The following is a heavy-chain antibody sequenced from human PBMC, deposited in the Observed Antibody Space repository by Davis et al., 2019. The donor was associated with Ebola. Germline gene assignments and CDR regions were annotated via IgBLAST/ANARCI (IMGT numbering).Heavy chain of an antibody. J-gene: IGHJ4*02. Sequence: MPSETLSLTCAVSGGSISSGGYSWSWIRQSPGKGLEWIGYIYHGGSTYYNPSLESRVTISVDKSNNQFPLKMNSVTAADTAMYYCARHVIASSSSGYYGHFDYWGQGTLVTVSS. D-gene: IGHD3-22*01. CDR2: IYHGGST. CDR3: ARHVIASSSSGYYGHFDY. CDR1: GGSISSGGYS. V-gene: IGHV4-30-2*06.